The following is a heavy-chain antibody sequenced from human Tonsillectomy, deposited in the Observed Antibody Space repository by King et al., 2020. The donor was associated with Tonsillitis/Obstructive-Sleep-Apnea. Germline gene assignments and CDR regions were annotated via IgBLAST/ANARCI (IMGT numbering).Heavy chain of an antibody. Sequence: VQLQESGPGLVKPSETLSLTCTVPGGSISSYYWSWIRQPPGKGLGWFGYIDYSGSTNYNPSLKSRVTISVYTSRNQFSLNLSAVTAADTAVYYCARVGVDAFDIWGQGTMVTVSS. D-gene: IGHD3-16*01. CDR2: IDYSGST. J-gene: IGHJ3*02. CDR1: GGSISSYY. V-gene: IGHV4-59*12. CDR3: ARVGVDAFDI.